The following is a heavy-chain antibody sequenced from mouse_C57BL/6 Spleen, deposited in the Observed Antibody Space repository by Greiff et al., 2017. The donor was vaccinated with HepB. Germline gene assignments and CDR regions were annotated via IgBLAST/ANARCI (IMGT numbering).Heavy chain of an antibody. D-gene: IGHD2-2*01. CDR2: INPSSGYT. V-gene: IGHV1-4*01. CDR3: ARGPMVTYWYFDV. J-gene: IGHJ1*03. CDR1: GYTFTSYT. Sequence: QVQLQQSGAELARPGASVKMSCKASGYTFTSYTMHWVKQRPGQGLEWIGYINPSSGYTKYNQKFKDKATLTADKSSSTAYMQLSSLTSEDSAVYYCARGPMVTYWYFDVWGTGTTVTVSS.